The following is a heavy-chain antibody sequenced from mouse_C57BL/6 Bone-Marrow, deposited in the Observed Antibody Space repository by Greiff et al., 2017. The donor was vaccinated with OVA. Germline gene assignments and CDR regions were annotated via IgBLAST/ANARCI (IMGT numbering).Heavy chain of an antibody. V-gene: IGHV3-6*01. D-gene: IGHD1-1*01. CDR3: AREITTVYYFDY. J-gene: IGHJ2*01. Sequence: EVQLVESGPGLVKPSQSLSLTCSVTGYSITSGYYWNWIRQFPGNKLEWMGYISYDGSNNYNPSLKNRISITRDTSKNQFFLKLNSVTTEDTATYYCAREITTVYYFDYWGQGTTLTVSS. CDR1: GYSITSGYY. CDR2: ISYDGSN.